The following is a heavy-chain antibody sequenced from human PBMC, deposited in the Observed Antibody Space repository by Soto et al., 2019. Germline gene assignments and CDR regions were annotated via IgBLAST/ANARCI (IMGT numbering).Heavy chain of an antibody. Sequence: ASVNVSCKASGGTFSSYAISWVRQAPGQGLEWMGGIIPIFGTANYAQKFQGRVTITADESTSTAYMELSSLRSEDTAVYYCARAKWEPTYYFDYWGQGTLVTVSS. J-gene: IGHJ4*02. CDR1: GGTFSSYA. CDR2: IIPIFGTA. V-gene: IGHV1-69*13. CDR3: ARAKWEPTYYFDY. D-gene: IGHD1-26*01.